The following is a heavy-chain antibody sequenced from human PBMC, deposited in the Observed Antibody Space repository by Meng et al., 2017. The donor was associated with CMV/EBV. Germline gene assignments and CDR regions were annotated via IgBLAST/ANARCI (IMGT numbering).Heavy chain of an antibody. CDR3: ARGGTRVGTGWFDP. V-gene: IGHV1-46*01. Sequence: ASVKVSCKTSGYTFTNYGISWVRQAPGQGLEWMGIINPSGGSTSYAQKFQGRVTMTRDTSTSTVYMELSSLRSEDTAVYYCARGGTRVGTGWFDPWGQGTLVTVSS. CDR1: GYTFTNYG. D-gene: IGHD1/OR15-1a*01. J-gene: IGHJ5*02. CDR2: INPSGGST.